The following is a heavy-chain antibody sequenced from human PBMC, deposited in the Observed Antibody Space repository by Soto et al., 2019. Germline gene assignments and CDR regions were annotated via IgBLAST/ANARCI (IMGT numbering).Heavy chain of an antibody. V-gene: IGHV3-30*18. CDR1: GFTFSSYG. CDR2: ISYDGSNK. J-gene: IGHJ6*01. CDR3: AKDFTVTTSDYYYYGMDV. Sequence: QVQLVESGGGVVQPGRSLRLSCAASGFTFSSYGMHWVRQAPGKGLEWVAVISYDGSNKYYADSVKGRFTISRDNSKNTLYLQMNSLRAEDTAVYYCAKDFTVTTSDYYYYGMDVW. D-gene: IGHD4-4*01.